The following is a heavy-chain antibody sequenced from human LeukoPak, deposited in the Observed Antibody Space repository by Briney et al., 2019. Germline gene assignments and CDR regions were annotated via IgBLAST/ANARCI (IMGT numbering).Heavy chain of an antibody. V-gene: IGHV3-49*04. J-gene: IGHJ4*02. D-gene: IGHD2-2*01. CDR1: GFTFGDYA. Sequence: GGSLRLSCTASGFTFGDYAMSWVRQAPGKGLEWVGFIRSKAYGGTTEYAASVKGRFTISRDDSKSIAYLQMNSLKTEDTAVYYCTRAPGYCSSTSCQGGGYYFDYWGQGTLVTVSS. CDR3: TRAPGYCSSTSCQGGGYYFDY. CDR2: IRSKAYGGTT.